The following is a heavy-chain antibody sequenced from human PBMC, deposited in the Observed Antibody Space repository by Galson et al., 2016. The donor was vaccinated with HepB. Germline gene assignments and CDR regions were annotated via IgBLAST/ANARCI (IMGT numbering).Heavy chain of an antibody. Sequence: TLSLTCSVSGGSFSNSSYYWSWLRQPAGKGLEWIGRTYSSGSTNFNPSLESRLTISVDTSKNQFSLRVSSVTAADTAVYYCAIEAGFFGHYYGMDVWGKGTTVTVSS. V-gene: IGHV4-61*02. CDR1: GGSFSNSSYY. CDR2: TYSSGST. J-gene: IGHJ6*04. D-gene: IGHD3-3*01. CDR3: AIEAGFFGHYYGMDV.